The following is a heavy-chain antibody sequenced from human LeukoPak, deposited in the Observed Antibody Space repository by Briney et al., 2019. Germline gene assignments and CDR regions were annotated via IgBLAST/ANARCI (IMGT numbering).Heavy chain of an antibody. D-gene: IGHD3-3*01. V-gene: IGHV4-34*01. CDR1: GGSFSGYY. CDR3: ARGNGGITIFGVVINGNAFDI. J-gene: IGHJ3*02. CDR2: INHSGST. Sequence: SETLSPTCAVYGGSFSGYYWSWIRQPPGKGLEWIGEINHSGSTNYNPSLKSRVTISVDTSKNQFSLKLSSVTAADTAVYYCARGNGGITIFGVVINGNAFDIWGQGTMVTVSS.